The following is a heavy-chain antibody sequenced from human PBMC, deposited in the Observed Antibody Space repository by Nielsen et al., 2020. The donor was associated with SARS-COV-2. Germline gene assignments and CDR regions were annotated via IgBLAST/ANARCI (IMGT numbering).Heavy chain of an antibody. J-gene: IGHJ4*02. CDR2: ISWNSGSI. CDR3: ARTYYYDSSGYYYDY. D-gene: IGHD3-22*01. Sequence: SLKISCAASGFTFDDYAMHWVRQAPGKGLEWVSGISWNSGSIGYADSVKGRFTISRDNAKNSLYLQMNSLRAEDTAVYYCARTYYYDSSGYYYDYWGQGTLVTVSS. CDR1: GFTFDDYA. V-gene: IGHV3-9*01.